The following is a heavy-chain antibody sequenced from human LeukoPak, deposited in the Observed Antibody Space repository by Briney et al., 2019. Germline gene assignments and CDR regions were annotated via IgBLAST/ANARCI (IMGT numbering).Heavy chain of an antibody. CDR2: ISACNGNT. D-gene: IGHD3-3*01. Sequence: ASVKVSCKASGYTFTSYGISWVRQAPGQGLEWMGWISACNGNTNYAQKLQGRVTMTTDTSTSTAYMELRSLRSDDTAVYYCARSARLMKGVVEVTALDDWGQGTLVTVSS. CDR1: GYTFTSYG. V-gene: IGHV1-18*01. CDR3: ARSARLMKGVVEVTALDD. J-gene: IGHJ4*02.